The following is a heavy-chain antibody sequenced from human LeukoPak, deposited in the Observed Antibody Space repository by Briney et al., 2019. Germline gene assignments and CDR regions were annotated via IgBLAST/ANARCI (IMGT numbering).Heavy chain of an antibody. CDR2: ISGSGDST. V-gene: IGHV3-23*01. CDR1: GFTFSNYA. D-gene: IGHD6-13*01. J-gene: IGHJ3*02. CDR3: AKDREYSSSLDAFDI. Sequence: GGSLRLSCAASGFTFSNYAMSWVRQAPGKGLEWVSTISGSGDSTYFADSVKGRFTISRDNSKNTLDLQMNSLRAEDTAVYHCAKDREYSSSLDAFDIWGQGTMVTVSS.